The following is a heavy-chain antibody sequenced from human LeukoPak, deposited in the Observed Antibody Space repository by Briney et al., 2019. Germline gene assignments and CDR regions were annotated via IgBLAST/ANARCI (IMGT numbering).Heavy chain of an antibody. V-gene: IGHV3-11*06. CDR3: ARDLTVGPIFIDY. J-gene: IGHJ4*02. D-gene: IGHD1-26*01. Sequence: GGSLRLSCAASGFTVSSSFINWIRQAPGKGLEWVSYIDRSGSYIKYADSVKGRFTISRDNAKNSLYLQMNSLRAEDTAVYYCARDLTVGPIFIDYWGQGTLVTVSS. CDR2: IDRSGSYI. CDR1: GFTVSSSF.